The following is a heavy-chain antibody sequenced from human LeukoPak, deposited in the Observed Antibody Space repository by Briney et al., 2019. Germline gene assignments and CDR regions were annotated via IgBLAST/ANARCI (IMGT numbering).Heavy chain of an antibody. CDR3: ARETPEYD. CDR1: GFSFSSDS. Sequence: TGGSLRLSCAASGFSFSSDSMNWVRQAPGKGLEWVSYISSSGGTILYADSVKGRFTISRDNAKNSLYLQMNSLRDEDTAVYYCARETPEYDWGQGTLVTVSS. V-gene: IGHV3-48*02. CDR2: ISSSGGTI. D-gene: IGHD1-14*01. J-gene: IGHJ4*02.